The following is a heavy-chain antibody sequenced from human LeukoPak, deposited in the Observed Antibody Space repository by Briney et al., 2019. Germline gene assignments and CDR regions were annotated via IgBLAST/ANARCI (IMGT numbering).Heavy chain of an antibody. J-gene: IGHJ4*02. D-gene: IGHD3-22*01. CDR2: INHSGST. Sequence: PSETLSLTCAVYGGSFSGYYWSWIRQPPGKGLEWIGEINHSGSTNYNPSLKSRVTISVDTSKNQFSLKLSSVTAADTAVYYCAPMTSYDSSGYYSRLWDYWGQGTLVTVSS. V-gene: IGHV4-34*01. CDR3: APMTSYDSSGYYSRLWDY. CDR1: GGSFSGYY.